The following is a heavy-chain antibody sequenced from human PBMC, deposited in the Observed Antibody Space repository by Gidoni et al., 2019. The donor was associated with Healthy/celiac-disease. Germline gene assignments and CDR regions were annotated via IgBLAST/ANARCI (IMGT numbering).Heavy chain of an antibody. J-gene: IGHJ5*02. CDR2: ISGSGGST. CDR3: AKGPGTTYNWFDP. V-gene: IGHV3-23*01. CDR1: GFTFSSYA. D-gene: IGHD1-7*01. Sequence: EVQLLESGGGLVQPGGSLSLSCSAYGFTFSSYAMSWVRQAPGTGLEWVSAISGSGGSTYYADSVKGRFTISRDNSKNTLYLQMNSLRAEDTAVYYCAKGPGTTYNWFDPWGQGTLVTVSS.